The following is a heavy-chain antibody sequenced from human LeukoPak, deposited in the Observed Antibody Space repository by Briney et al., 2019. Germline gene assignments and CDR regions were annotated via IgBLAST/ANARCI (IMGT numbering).Heavy chain of an antibody. CDR1: GYTFTGYY. Sequence: ASVKVSCKASGYTFTGYYMHWVRQAPGQGLEWMGWINPNSGGTNYAQKFQGRVTMTRDTSISTAYMELSRLRSDDTAVYYCARRAIAARFYYYYMDVWGKGTTVTVSS. CDR3: ARRAIAARFYYYYMDV. V-gene: IGHV1-2*02. D-gene: IGHD6-6*01. CDR2: INPNSGGT. J-gene: IGHJ6*03.